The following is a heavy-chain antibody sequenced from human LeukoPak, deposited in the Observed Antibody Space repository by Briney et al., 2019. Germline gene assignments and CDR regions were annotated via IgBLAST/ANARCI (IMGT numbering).Heavy chain of an antibody. Sequence: PGGSLRLSCSASGFTFSSYAMHWVRQAPGKGLEYVSAISSNGGSTYYADSVKGRFTISRDNSKNTLYLQMSSLRAEDTAVYYCVRLLEYSSSSRWFDPWGQGTLVTVSS. J-gene: IGHJ5*02. V-gene: IGHV3-64D*09. CDR2: ISSNGGST. CDR1: GFTFSSYA. D-gene: IGHD6-6*01. CDR3: VRLLEYSSSSRWFDP.